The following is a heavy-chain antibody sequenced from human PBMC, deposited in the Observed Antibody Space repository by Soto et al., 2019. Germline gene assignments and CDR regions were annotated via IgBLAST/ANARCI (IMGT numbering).Heavy chain of an antibody. D-gene: IGHD5-18*01. CDR3: ARDLADSYGSGGFFDY. J-gene: IGHJ4*02. CDR2: IIPIFGTA. V-gene: IGHV1-69*12. CDR1: GGTFSSYA. Sequence: QVQLVQSGAEVKKPGSSVKVSCKASGGTFSSYAISWVRQAPGQGLEWMGGIIPIFGTANYAQKFQGRVTITADESTSTAYMELSSLRSEDTAVYYCARDLADSYGSGGFFDYWGQGTLVTVSS.